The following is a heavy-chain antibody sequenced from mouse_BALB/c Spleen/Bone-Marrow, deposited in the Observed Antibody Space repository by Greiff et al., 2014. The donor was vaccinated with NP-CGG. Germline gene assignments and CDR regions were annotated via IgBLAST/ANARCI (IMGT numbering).Heavy chain of an antibody. V-gene: IGHV1-87*01. J-gene: IGHJ3*01. CDR1: GYTFSSYW. Sequence: VKLQQSGAELARPGASVKLPCKASGYTFSSYWMQWVKQRPGQGLEWIGSIYPGDGDTRYTQKFRGKATLTADKSSSTAYMQLSSLASEDSAVYYCARGAYYRYDGFAYWGQGTLVTVSA. CDR3: ARGAYYRYDGFAY. D-gene: IGHD2-14*01. CDR2: IYPGDGDT.